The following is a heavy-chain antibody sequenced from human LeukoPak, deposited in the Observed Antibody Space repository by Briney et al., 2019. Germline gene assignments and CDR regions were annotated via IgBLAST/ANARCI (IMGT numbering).Heavy chain of an antibody. Sequence: GESLKISCKGSGYTFTNYWIAWVRQMPGTGLECLGIIYPGDSDTRYSPSFQGQVTISADKSISTAYLQWSGLKASDTAIYCCARHRGGVGGDYWGQGTPVTVSS. CDR1: GYTFTNYW. V-gene: IGHV5-51*01. CDR2: IYPGDSDT. J-gene: IGHJ4*02. CDR3: ARHRGGVGGDY. D-gene: IGHD3-16*01.